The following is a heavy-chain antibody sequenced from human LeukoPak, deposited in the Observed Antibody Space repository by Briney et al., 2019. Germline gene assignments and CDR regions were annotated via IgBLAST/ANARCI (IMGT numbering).Heavy chain of an antibody. J-gene: IGHJ4*02. Sequence: GGSLRLSCAASRFAFHNYAVTWIRQAPERGLEWVSSISVDGGDIKYTDSAKGRFTISRDNSKGTLYLQMDSLRAEDTAVYYCAKDHYYDSSYYFDYWGQGTLVTVSS. CDR3: AKDHYYDSSYYFDY. CDR1: RFAFHNYA. V-gene: IGHV3-23*01. CDR2: ISVDGGDI. D-gene: IGHD3-22*01.